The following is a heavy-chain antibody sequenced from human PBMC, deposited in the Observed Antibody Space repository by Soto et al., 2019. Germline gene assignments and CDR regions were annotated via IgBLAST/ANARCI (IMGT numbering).Heavy chain of an antibody. CDR3: AKDVGQQLVLNYGMDV. Sequence: QVQLVESGGGVIQPGTSLSLSCGSSGFTFRSFGMYWVRQAPGKGLEWVAVVSYDGNHKYYADSVKGRFTVSRDNAKNMLYLQITSLRGEDTAVYYCAKDVGQQLVLNYGMDVWGQGTTVTVSS. V-gene: IGHV3-30*18. CDR2: VSYDGNHK. D-gene: IGHD6-13*01. CDR1: GFTFRSFG. J-gene: IGHJ6*02.